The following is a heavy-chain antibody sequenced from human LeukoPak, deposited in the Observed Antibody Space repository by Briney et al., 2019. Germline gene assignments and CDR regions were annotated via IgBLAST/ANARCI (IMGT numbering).Heavy chain of an antibody. Sequence: GGSLRLSCAVPGITLSNYGMSWVRQAPGKGLEWVAGISGSGGGTNYADSVKGRFTISRDNPKNTLYLQMNGLRAEDTAVYFCAKRGVVIRVILVGFHKEAYYFDSWGQGALVTVSS. CDR2: ISGSGGGT. CDR3: AKRGVVIRVILVGFHKEAYYFDS. J-gene: IGHJ4*02. V-gene: IGHV3-23*01. CDR1: GITLSNYG. D-gene: IGHD3-22*01.